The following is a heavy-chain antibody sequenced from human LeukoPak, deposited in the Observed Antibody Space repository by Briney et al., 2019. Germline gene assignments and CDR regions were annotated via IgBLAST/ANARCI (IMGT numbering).Heavy chain of an antibody. CDR2: INPNSGGT. V-gene: IGHV1-2*06. CDR1: GYTFTGYY. J-gene: IGHJ4*02. D-gene: IGHD5-12*01. CDR3: ARETWGYSGYDTLFDY. Sequence: ASVKVSCKASGYTFTGYYMHWVRQAPGQGLEWMGRINPNSGGTNYAQKFQGRVTMTRDTSISTAYMELSRLRSDDTAVYYCARETWGYSGYDTLFDYWGQGTLVTVSS.